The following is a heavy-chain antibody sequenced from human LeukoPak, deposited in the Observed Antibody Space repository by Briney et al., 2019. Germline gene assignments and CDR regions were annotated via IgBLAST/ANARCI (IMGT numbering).Heavy chain of an antibody. CDR3: ARDAAVGEVDAFDI. CDR1: GGSISSYY. Sequence: SETPSLTCTVSGGSISSYYWSWIRQPPGEGLEWIGYIYYSGSTNYNPSLKSRVTISVDTSKNQFSLKLSSVTAADTAVYYCARDAAVGEVDAFDIWGQGTMVTVSS. J-gene: IGHJ3*02. CDR2: IYYSGST. D-gene: IGHD3-10*01. V-gene: IGHV4-59*01.